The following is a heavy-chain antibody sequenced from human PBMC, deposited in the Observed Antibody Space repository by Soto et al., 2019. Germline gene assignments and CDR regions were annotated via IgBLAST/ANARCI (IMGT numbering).Heavy chain of an antibody. CDR3: ARKLFRYYYDSSGPSLTGAWFDP. Sequence: GASVEVSCKXSGGTFSSYAISWVRHAPGNGLEWLVGIIPIFGTANYAQKFQGRVTITADESTSTAYMELSSLRSEDTAVYYCARKLFRYYYDSSGPSLTGAWFDPWGQGTLVTVSS. CDR2: IIPIFGTA. J-gene: IGHJ5*02. CDR1: GGTFSSYA. V-gene: IGHV1-69*13. D-gene: IGHD3-22*01.